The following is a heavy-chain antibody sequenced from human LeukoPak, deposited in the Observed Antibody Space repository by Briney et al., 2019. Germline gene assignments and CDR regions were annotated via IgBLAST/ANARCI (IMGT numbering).Heavy chain of an antibody. CDR3: ARDPQQLVGATGGGFNF. V-gene: IGHV1-18*01. D-gene: IGHD1-26*01. CDR2: ISAYNGNT. J-gene: IGHJ4*02. CDR1: GYTFTSYG. Sequence: ASVKVSCKASGYTFTSYGISWVRQAPGQGLEWMGWISAYNGNTNYAQKVQGRVTMTTDISTSTAYMELRSLRSDDTAVYYCARDPQQLVGATGGGFNFWGQGTLVTVSS.